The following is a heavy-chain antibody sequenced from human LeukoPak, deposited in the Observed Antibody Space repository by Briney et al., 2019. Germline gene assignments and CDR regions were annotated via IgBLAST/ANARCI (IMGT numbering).Heavy chain of an antibody. V-gene: IGHV4-59*01. CDR2: IYYLGST. D-gene: IGHD3-10*01. CDR1: GGSISSYY. Sequence: SGTLSLTCTVSGGSISSYYWSWIRQPPGKGLEWVGHIYYLGSTNYNPSLKSRVTISIDTSKNYFSLKLNSVIAADTAVYYCARDRPGSYWYFDLWGRGTLVTVSS. J-gene: IGHJ2*01. CDR3: ARDRPGSYWYFDL.